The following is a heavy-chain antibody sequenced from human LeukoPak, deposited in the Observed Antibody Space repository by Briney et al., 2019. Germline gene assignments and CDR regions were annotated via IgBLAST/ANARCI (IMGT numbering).Heavy chain of an antibody. CDR2: ISYDGSNK. J-gene: IGHJ2*01. V-gene: IGHV3-30-3*01. Sequence: PGGSLRLSCAASGFTFSSYAMHWVRQAPGKGLEWVAVISYDGSNKYYADSVKGRFTISRDNSKNTLYLQMNSLTTEDTAVYYCAKEGGHDNWYFDLWGRGTLVTVSS. CDR1: GFTFSSYA. CDR3: AKEGGHDNWYFDL. D-gene: IGHD5-12*01.